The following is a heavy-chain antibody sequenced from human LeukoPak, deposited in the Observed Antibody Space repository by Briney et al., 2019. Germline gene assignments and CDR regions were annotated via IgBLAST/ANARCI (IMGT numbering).Heavy chain of an antibody. CDR3: AKATYSTYQSSFDY. V-gene: IGHV3-23*01. D-gene: IGHD2-2*01. CDR2: GVSA. CDR1: GFTFSSYA. J-gene: IGHJ4*02. Sequence: GGSLRLSCAASGFTFSSYAINWVRQAPGKGLEWVAGGVSAYYADSVKGRFTISRDNSKNTVYLQMNSLRAEDTAVYYCAKATYSTYQSSFDYWGQGTLVSVSS.